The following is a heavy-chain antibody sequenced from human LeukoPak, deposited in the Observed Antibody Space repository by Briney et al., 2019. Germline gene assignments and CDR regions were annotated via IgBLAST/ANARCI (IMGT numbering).Heavy chain of an antibody. J-gene: IGHJ4*02. CDR3: ARTKGRAVGQTAFQY. CDR2: IYYSGST. Sequence: SETLSLTCTLSGGSISSSNYYWGWIRQPPGKGLEWIGSIYYSGSTYYKPSLKSRVTISVDTSKNQFSLKLSSVTAADTAVYYCARTKGRAVGQTAFQYWGQGTLVTVSA. V-gene: IGHV4-39*07. CDR1: GGSISSSNYY. D-gene: IGHD1-26*01.